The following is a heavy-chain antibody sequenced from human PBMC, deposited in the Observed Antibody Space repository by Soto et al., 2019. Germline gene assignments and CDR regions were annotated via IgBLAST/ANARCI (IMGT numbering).Heavy chain of an antibody. CDR1: GFTFSSYA. CDR2: ISSNGGST. D-gene: IGHD3-3*01. V-gene: IGHV3-64*01. J-gene: IGHJ6*04. Sequence: PGGSLRLSCAASGFTFSSYAMHWVRQAPGKGLEYVSAISSNGGSTYYANSVKGRFTISRDNSKNTLYLQMGSLRAEDMAVYYCARATLSRDFWSGYWGGHCDQMDFWSRGTTVTGSS. CDR3: ARATLSRDFWSGYWGGHCDQMDF.